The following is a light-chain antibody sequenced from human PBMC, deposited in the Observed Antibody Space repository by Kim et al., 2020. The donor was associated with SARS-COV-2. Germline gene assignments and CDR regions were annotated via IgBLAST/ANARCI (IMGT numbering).Light chain of an antibody. CDR3: SSYTSSSTRV. J-gene: IGLJ2*01. CDR1: SSDVGGYNY. V-gene: IGLV2-14*03. Sequence: GQWIVISCTGTSSDVGGYNYVSWYQQHPGRAPKLMIYDVCNRPSGVSNRFSGSKSGNTASLTISGLQAEDEADYYCSSYTSSSTRVFGGGTQLTVL. CDR2: DVC.